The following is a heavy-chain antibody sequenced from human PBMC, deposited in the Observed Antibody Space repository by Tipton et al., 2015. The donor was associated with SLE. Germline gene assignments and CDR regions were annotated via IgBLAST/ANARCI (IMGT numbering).Heavy chain of an antibody. CDR2: FYFSGSS. CDR1: GVSISTYY. D-gene: IGHD3-10*01. V-gene: IGHV4-59*07. CDR3: ARHLGVIVAFEV. Sequence: TLSLTCSVSGVSISTYYWSWFRHSPGKGLEWIGFFYFSGSSQYNPSLKSRVAISADTSNNQFSLELRSVTAADTAVYYCARHLGVIVAFEVWGQGTVLTVSS. J-gene: IGHJ3*01.